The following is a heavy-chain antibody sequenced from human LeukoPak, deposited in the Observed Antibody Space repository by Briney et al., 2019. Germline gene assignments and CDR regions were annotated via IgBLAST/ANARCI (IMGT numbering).Heavy chain of an antibody. Sequence: GGSLRLSCAVSGFTFSDYWMNWVRQVPGKGLEWVASIRQDGSEKTYLDSVKGRFTISRDNTKNSLFLQMNSLRAEDTAVYYCARDGTAPGLYFDLWGQGTLVTVSS. V-gene: IGHV3-7*01. CDR3: ARDGTAPGLYFDL. CDR1: GFTFSDYW. CDR2: IRQDGSEK. D-gene: IGHD1/OR15-1a*01. J-gene: IGHJ4*01.